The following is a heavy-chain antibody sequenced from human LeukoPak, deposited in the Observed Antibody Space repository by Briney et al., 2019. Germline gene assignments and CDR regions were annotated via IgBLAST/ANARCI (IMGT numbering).Heavy chain of an antibody. CDR1: GFTFSSYA. V-gene: IGHV3-64*01. CDR3: ARGYNWLDP. CDR2: ISSNGGST. Sequence: GGSLRLSCAASGFTFSSYAMHWVRQAPGKGLEYVSAISSNGGSTYYANSVKGRFTISRDNSKNTLYLQMGSLRTEDMAVYYCARGYNWLDPWGQGTLVTVSS. J-gene: IGHJ5*02.